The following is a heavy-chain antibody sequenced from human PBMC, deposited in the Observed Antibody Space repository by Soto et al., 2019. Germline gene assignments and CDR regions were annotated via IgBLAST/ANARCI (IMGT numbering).Heavy chain of an antibody. CDR3: ARRGPHYGSPGWLDP. CDR2: VYYNENT. D-gene: IGHD3-10*01. V-gene: IGHV4-39*01. J-gene: IGHJ5*01. CDR1: GASINNFAYY. Sequence: SETLSLTCSVSGASINNFAYYWGWIRQPPGKGLEWIGTVYYNENTYYNPSLKSRVAISVDTAKNQFSLNLRSVTAADTAIYFCARRGPHYGSPGWLDPSGQGTLVTVSS.